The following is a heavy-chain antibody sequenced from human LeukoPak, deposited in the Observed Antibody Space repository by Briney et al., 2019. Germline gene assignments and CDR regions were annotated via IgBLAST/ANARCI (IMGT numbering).Heavy chain of an antibody. Sequence: GGSLRLSCAASGFTCSTYVMSWVRQAPGKGLEWLSLILHNGDSTYYADSVKGRFTISRDNSKNTLYLQMNSLRAEDTAVYYCARGYCSGGSCYSTDYYYYGMDVWAKGPRSPSP. CDR3: ARGYCSGGSCYSTDYYYYGMDV. CDR2: ILHNGDST. CDR1: GFTCSTYV. J-gene: IGHJ6*02. D-gene: IGHD2-15*01. V-gene: IGHV3-23*01.